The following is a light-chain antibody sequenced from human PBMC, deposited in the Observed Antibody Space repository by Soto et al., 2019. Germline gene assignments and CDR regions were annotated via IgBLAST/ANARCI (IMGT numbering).Light chain of an antibody. CDR1: QSISSW. CDR2: DAS. Sequence: TQSPATLSLSPGERATITCRASQSISSWLAWYQQKPGKAPKFLIYDASNLESGVPSRFSGSGSGTDFTLTISSLQPEDFATYYCQQSYSRPITFGQGTRLE. V-gene: IGKV1-5*01. CDR3: QQSYSRPIT. J-gene: IGKJ5*01.